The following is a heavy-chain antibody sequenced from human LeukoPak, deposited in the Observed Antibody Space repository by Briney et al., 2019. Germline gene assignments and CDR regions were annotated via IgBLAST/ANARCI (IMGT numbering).Heavy chain of an antibody. CDR1: GFTLSTNA. CDR2: ISYDGSNK. D-gene: IGHD4-11*01. V-gene: IGHV3-30-3*01. CDR3: ARVATTDDY. Sequence: GGSLRLSCLTSGFTLSTNAMSWVRQAPGKGLERVAVISYDGSNKYYADSVKGRFTISRDNSKNTLYLQMNSLRAEDTAVYYCARVATTDDYWGQGTLVTVSS. J-gene: IGHJ4*02.